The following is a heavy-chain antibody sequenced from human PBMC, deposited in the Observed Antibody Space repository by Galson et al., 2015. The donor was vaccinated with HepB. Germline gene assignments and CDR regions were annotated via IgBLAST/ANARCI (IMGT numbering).Heavy chain of an antibody. CDR2: ISAYNGNT. CDR1: GYTFTSYG. D-gene: IGHD3-10*01. J-gene: IGHJ6*02. Sequence: SVKVSCKASGYTFTSYGISWVRQAPGQGLEWMGWISAYNGNTNYAQKLQGRVTMTTDTSTSTAYMELSSLRSEDTAVYYCARDGRVRGGDYFYYYGMDVWGQGTTVTVSS. V-gene: IGHV1-18*04. CDR3: ARDGRVRGGDYFYYYGMDV.